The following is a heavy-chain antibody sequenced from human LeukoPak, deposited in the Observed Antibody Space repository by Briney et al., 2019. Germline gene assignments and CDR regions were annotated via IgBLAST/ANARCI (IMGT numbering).Heavy chain of an antibody. CDR2: ISYDDGSNK. V-gene: IGHV3-30*04. J-gene: IGHJ4*02. Sequence: SLRLSCAASGFTFSSYALHWVRQAPGKGLEWVAVISYDDGSNKYYADSVKRRFTISRDNSKNTLYLQINSLRTEDTAVYYCARESGGNTPYYFDYWGQGTLVTVSS. CDR3: ARESGGNTPYYFDY. D-gene: IGHD2-2*02. CDR1: GFTFSSYA.